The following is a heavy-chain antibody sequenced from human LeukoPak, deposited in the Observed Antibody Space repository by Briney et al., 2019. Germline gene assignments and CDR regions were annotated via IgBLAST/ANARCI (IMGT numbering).Heavy chain of an antibody. Sequence: GGSLRLSCAASGFTFSSYGMHWVRQAPGKGLEWVAVISFDGNNKYYVDSVKGRFTISRDNSKNTLYLQINNLRAESTALYYCAKDWRGGGSYPHFDSWGHGTLVTVSS. CDR1: GFTFSSYG. CDR2: ISFDGNNK. V-gene: IGHV3-30*18. CDR3: AKDWRGGGSYPHFDS. D-gene: IGHD1-26*01. J-gene: IGHJ4*01.